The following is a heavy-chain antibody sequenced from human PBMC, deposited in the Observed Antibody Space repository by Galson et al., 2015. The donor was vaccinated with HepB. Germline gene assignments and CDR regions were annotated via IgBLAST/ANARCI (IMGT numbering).Heavy chain of an antibody. CDR1: GFTFSSYA. CDR3: ATRSGASGWYSYFQH. J-gene: IGHJ1*01. CDR2: MSDNGDNT. V-gene: IGHV3-23*01. D-gene: IGHD6-19*01. Sequence: SLRLSCAASGFTFSSYAIMWVRQAPGKGLEWVSGMSDNGDNTFYADSVKGRLTISRDISKNTMYLQMNSLRVEDTAVYYCATRSGASGWYSYFQHWGQGTLVTVSS.